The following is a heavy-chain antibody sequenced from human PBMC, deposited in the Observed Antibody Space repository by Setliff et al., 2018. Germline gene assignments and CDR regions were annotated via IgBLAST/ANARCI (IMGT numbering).Heavy chain of an antibody. V-gene: IGHV4-4*08. Sequence: PSETLSLTCTVSGGSISSYYWIWIRQPPGKGLEWIGYIYSSGSTTYNPSLKSRVTISVDTSKNQFSLKLSSVTAADTAVYYCARARSGDYSDSTGYLDYWGQGTLVTVSS. CDR2: IYSSGST. CDR1: GGSISSYY. J-gene: IGHJ4*02. CDR3: ARARSGDYSDSTGYLDY. D-gene: IGHD3-22*01.